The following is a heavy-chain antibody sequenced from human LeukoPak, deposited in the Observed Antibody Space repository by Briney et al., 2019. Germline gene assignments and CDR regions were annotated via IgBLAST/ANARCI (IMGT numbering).Heavy chain of an antibody. CDR3: AKDRVSPGFNWFDP. CDR2: INGRGDNT. D-gene: IGHD2/OR15-2a*01. V-gene: IGHV3-23*01. CDR1: GVILSSYA. Sequence: GGSLRLSCAASGVILSSYAMSWVRQAPGKGLEWVSAINGRGDNTYYADFVKGRFTISRDNSKSTVYLQMNSLRTEDTAVYYCAKDRVSPGFNWFDPWGQGTLVTVSS. J-gene: IGHJ5*02.